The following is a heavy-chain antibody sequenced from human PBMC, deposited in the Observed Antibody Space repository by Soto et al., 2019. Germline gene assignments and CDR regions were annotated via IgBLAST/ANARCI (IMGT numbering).Heavy chain of an antibody. CDR2: ISWNSGSI. D-gene: IGHD7-27*01. Sequence: GGSLRLSCAASGFTFDDYAMHWVRQAPGKGLEWVSGISWNSGSIGYADSVKGRFTISRDNAKNSLYLQRNSLRAEDTALYYCAKDWARSELGSIDYWGQGTLVTVSS. V-gene: IGHV3-9*01. J-gene: IGHJ4*02. CDR3: AKDWARSELGSIDY. CDR1: GFTFDDYA.